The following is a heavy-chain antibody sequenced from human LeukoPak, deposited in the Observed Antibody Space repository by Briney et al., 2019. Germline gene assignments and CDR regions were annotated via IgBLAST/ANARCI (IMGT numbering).Heavy chain of an antibody. J-gene: IGHJ6*03. V-gene: IGHV3-21*01. CDR3: ARDLGVRFFYYCYYYMDV. Sequence: GGSLRLSCAASGFTFSSYSMNWVRQAPGKGLEWVSSISSSGSYIYYADSVKGRFAISRDNAKNSLYLQMNSRRAEDTAVYYCARDLGVRFFYYCYYYMDVWGKGTTVTVSS. CDR2: ISSSGSYI. CDR1: GFTFSSYS. D-gene: IGHD3-3*01.